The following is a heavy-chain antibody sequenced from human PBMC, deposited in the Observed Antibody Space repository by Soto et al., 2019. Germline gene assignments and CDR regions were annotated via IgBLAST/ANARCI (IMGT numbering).Heavy chain of an antibody. CDR1: GFSFLSYG. V-gene: IGHV3-21*02. Sequence: EVQLVESGGGLVKSGGSLRLACAASGFSFLSYGMSWVRQAPGKGPEWVAFITGASGYIWYADSVKGRFSVSGDNAGTSLFLDMSNLRDDDAAVYYCARHGIHSPDLYYFDYWGQGALVAVST. J-gene: IGHJ4*02. CDR3: ARHGIHSPDLYYFDY. D-gene: IGHD1-26*01. CDR2: ITGASGYI.